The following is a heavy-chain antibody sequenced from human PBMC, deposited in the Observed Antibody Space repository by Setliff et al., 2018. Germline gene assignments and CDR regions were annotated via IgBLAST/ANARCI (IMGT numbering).Heavy chain of an antibody. D-gene: IGHD6-6*01. CDR2: IKQDGSDK. Sequence: PGGSLRLSCAASGFTFSNHWMTWVRQAPGKGLEWVANIKQDGSDKYYVGSVKGQFTISRDNAKNSLYLQMSSLRAEDTAVYYCARWTARAVDYWGQGTLVTVSS. V-gene: IGHV3-7*03. J-gene: IGHJ4*02. CDR1: GFTFSNHW. CDR3: ARWTARAVDY.